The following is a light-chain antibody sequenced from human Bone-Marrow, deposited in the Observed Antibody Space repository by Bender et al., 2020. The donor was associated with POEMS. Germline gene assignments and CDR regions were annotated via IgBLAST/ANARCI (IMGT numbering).Light chain of an antibody. CDR2: DVN. CDR1: SGDVGGFNH. CDR3: SSWDDSLSGWV. V-gene: IGLV2-14*03. Sequence: QSALTQPASVSGSPGQSITISCAGFSGDVGGFNHVSWYLQYPGKAPKLIIYDVNHRPSGVSNRFSGSKSANTASLAISDIQSEDEGDYYCSSWDDSLSGWVFGGGTKLTVL. J-gene: IGLJ3*02.